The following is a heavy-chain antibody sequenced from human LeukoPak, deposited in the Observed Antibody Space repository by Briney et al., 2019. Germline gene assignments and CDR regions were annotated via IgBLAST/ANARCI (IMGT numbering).Heavy chain of an antibody. CDR1: GFTFSNYA. J-gene: IGHJ4*02. D-gene: IGHD3-22*01. CDR3: AKDLYQGYYYDSSGPSPFDY. V-gene: IGHV3-23*01. CDR2: INVSGGST. Sequence: PGGSLRLSCAASGFTFSNYAMSWVRQAPGKGLEWVSGINVSGGSTFYADSVRGRFTISRDNSKNTLYLQMNSLRAEDTAVYYCAKDLYQGYYYDSSGPSPFDYWGQGTLVTVSS.